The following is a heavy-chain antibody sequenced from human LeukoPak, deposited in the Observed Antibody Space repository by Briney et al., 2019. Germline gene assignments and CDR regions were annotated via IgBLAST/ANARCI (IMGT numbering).Heavy chain of an antibody. CDR1: GGSISSYY. D-gene: IGHD6-13*01. CDR2: IYYSGST. V-gene: IGHV4-59*08. CDR3: ARTEAYSSSWYGYFQH. Sequence: SETLSLTCTVSGGSISSYYWSWIRQPPRKGLEWIGYIYYSGSTNYNPSLKSRVTISVDTSKNQFSLKLSSVTAADTAVYYCARTEAYSSSWYGYFQHWGQGTLVTVSS. J-gene: IGHJ1*01.